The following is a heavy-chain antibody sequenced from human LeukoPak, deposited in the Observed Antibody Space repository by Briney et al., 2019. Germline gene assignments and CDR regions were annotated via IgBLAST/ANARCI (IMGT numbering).Heavy chain of an antibody. V-gene: IGHV5-51*01. CDR3: ARRPSAYYYGSGSYYNLLFDY. CDR1: GYSFTSYW. J-gene: IGHJ4*02. CDR2: IYPGDSDT. Sequence: GESLKISCKGSGYSFTSYWIGWVRPMPGKGLEWMGIIYPGDSDTRYSPSFQGQVTISADKSISTAYLQWSSLKASDTAMYYCARRPSAYYYGSGSYYNLLFDYWGQGTLVTVSS. D-gene: IGHD3-10*01.